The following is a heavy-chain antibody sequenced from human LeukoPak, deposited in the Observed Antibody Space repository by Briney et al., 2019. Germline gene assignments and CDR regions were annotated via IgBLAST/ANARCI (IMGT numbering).Heavy chain of an antibody. CDR2: INPNSGGT. CDR3: AGTPQWLVRAYYFDY. Sequence: GASVKVSCKASGYTFTGYYMHWVRQAPGQGLEWMGWINPNSGGTNYAQKFQGRVTMTRDTSISTAYMELSRLRSDDTAVYYCAGTPQWLVRAYYFDYWGQGTLVTVSS. D-gene: IGHD6-19*01. J-gene: IGHJ4*02. CDR1: GYTFTGYY. V-gene: IGHV1-2*02.